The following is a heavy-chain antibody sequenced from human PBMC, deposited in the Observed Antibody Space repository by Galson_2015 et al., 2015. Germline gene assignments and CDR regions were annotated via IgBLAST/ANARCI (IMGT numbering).Heavy chain of an antibody. D-gene: IGHD5-12*01. J-gene: IGHJ4*02. Sequence: SLRLSCAASGFTFSSYAMHWVRQLPGKGLEWVSGISWNSGSIGYAASVKGRFTMSRDNAKKSLYLQMNSLRAEDTAFYYCAKDGQVATIRGWGYFDSWGQGTLVTVSS. CDR3: AKDGQVATIRGWGYFDS. V-gene: IGHV3-9*01. CDR2: ISWNSGSI. CDR1: GFTFSSYA.